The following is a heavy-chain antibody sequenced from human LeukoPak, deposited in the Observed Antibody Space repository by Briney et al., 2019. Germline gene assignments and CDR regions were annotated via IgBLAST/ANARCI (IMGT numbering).Heavy chain of an antibody. D-gene: IGHD1-14*01. Sequence: GGSLRLSCAASGFTFSTYRMSWVRQAPGKGLEWVANIKQDGSEKHYVGSVKGRFTISRDNAKNSLYLQMNSLKTEDTAVYYCTRHGDEGWEPRFDPWGQGTLVTVSS. CDR2: IKQDGSEK. CDR1: GFTFSTYR. J-gene: IGHJ5*02. V-gene: IGHV3-7*03. CDR3: TRHGDEGWEPRFDP.